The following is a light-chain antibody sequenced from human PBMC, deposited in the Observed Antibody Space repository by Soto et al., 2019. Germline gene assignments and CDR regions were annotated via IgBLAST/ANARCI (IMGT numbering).Light chain of an antibody. V-gene: IGKV3-20*01. J-gene: IGKJ4*01. CDR3: QQFGNSPFT. CDR1: QRFSSDY. CDR2: RTS. Sequence: EIELTQSPGALSLSPGERATLLCRASQRFSSDYLAWYQQKPGQSPRLLIYRTSNRATGIPDRFIGGGSGTDFTLTISRLEPEDFAVYYCQQFGNSPFTFGGGTKVEIK.